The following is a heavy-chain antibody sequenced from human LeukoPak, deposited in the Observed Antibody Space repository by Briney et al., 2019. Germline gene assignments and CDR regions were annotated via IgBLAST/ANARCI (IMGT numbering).Heavy chain of an antibody. V-gene: IGHV1-18*01. CDR1: GYIFSNYG. CDR2: ISGYNGNT. Sequence: ASVTVSCTASGYIFSNYGISWVRQAPGQGLEWMGWISGYNGNTKYTQKVQGRVTMTTDTSTSTAYMELRSLRSDDTAVYYCARDLTHRRNYDSSGYQIVPAFWGQGTLVTVSP. D-gene: IGHD3-22*01. CDR3: ARDLTHRRNYDSSGYQIVPAF. J-gene: IGHJ4*02.